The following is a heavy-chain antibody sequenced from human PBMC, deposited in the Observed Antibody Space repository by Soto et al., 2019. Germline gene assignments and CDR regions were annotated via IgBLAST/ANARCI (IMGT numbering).Heavy chain of an antibody. D-gene: IGHD1-26*01. Sequence: XVALLLSCAASGLTVRSNYMNWVRQAPGKGLQWVSLIDSGGSTYYADSVKGRFTISRDNSKNTLYLQMNSLRAEDTAVYYCARDLGWQLRAFDIWGQGTMVTV. J-gene: IGHJ3*02. CDR3: ARDLGWQLRAFDI. CDR2: IDSGGST. CDR1: GLTVRSNY. V-gene: IGHV3-53*01.